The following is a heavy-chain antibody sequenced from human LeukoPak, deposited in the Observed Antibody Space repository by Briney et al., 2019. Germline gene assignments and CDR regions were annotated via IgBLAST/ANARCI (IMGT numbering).Heavy chain of an antibody. J-gene: IGHJ4*02. CDR1: GFTFSSYA. V-gene: IGHV3-23*01. Sequence: WGSLRLSCAASGFTFSSYAMSWVRQAPGKGLEWVSAISGSGGSTYYADSVKGRFTISRDNSKNTLYLQMNSLRAEDTAVYYCAKFKNHFTSCYSDWGQGTLVTVSS. CDR2: ISGSGGST. D-gene: IGHD2-2*01. CDR3: AKFKNHFTSCYSD.